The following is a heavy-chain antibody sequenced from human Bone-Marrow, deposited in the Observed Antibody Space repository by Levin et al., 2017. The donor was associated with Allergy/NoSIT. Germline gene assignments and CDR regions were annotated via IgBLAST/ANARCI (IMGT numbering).Heavy chain of an antibody. D-gene: IGHD5-12*01. Sequence: VGSLRLSCKASGYSFTHYAIHWVRQAPGQRLEWMGWINPVNGNTKYSQNFQGRVTITKDTSASTVYVELSSLRSEDTAVYYCAREVIPRGSSRQWLPLDWFDPWGQGTLVTVSS. V-gene: IGHV1-3*01. CDR2: INPVNGNT. CDR3: AREVIPRGSSRQWLPLDWFDP. J-gene: IGHJ5*02. CDR1: GYSFTHYA.